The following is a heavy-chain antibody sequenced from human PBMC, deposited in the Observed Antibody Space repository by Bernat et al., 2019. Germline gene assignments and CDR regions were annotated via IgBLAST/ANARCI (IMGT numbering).Heavy chain of an antibody. CDR1: GFTFSSYG. D-gene: IGHD6-13*01. CDR3: ARGVYFAGYSSYYYYYYGMDV. Sequence: QVQLVESGGGVVQPGRSLRLACAASGFTFSSYGMHWVRQAPGKGLEWVAVIWYDGSNKYYADSVKGRFTISRDNSKNTLYLQMNSLRAEDKAVYYCARGVYFAGYSSYYYYYYGMDVWGQGTTVTVSS. J-gene: IGHJ6*02. V-gene: IGHV3-33*01. CDR2: IWYDGSNK.